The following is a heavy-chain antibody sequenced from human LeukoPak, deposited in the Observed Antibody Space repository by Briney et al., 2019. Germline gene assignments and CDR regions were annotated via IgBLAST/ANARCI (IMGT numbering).Heavy chain of an antibody. Sequence: GGSLRLSCAASGFTFSSYRMNWVRQAPGKGLEWVSYISSSSSTIYYADSVKGRFTISRDNAKNSLYLQMNSLRDEDTAVYYCAQYTYYYDSSGYYQEYFQHWGQGTLVTVSS. J-gene: IGHJ1*01. V-gene: IGHV3-48*02. CDR1: GFTFSSYR. D-gene: IGHD3-22*01. CDR3: AQYTYYYDSSGYYQEYFQH. CDR2: ISSSSSTI.